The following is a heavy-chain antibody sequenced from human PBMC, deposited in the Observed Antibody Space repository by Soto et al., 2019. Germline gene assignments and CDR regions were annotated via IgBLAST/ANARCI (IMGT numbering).Heavy chain of an antibody. CDR2: ISYDGSNK. V-gene: IGHV3-30-3*01. J-gene: IGHJ3*02. CDR1: GFTFSSYA. CDR3: ARELKGGELLPAASDAFDI. D-gene: IGHD1-26*01. Sequence: QVQLVESGGGVVQPGRSLRLSCAASGFTFSSYAMHWVRQAPGKGLEWVAVISYDGSNKYYADSVKGRFTISRDNSKNTLYLKMNGLRAEDTAVYYCARELKGGELLPAASDAFDIWGQGTMVTVSS.